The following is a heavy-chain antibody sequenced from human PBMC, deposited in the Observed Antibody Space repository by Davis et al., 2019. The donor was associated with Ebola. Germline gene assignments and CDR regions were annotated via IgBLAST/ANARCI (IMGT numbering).Heavy chain of an antibody. CDR2: MNPNSGNT. D-gene: IGHD3-10*01. CDR3: ARVPTMVRGADY. Sequence: AASVKVSCKASGYTFTSYDINWVRQATGQGLEWMGWMNPNSGNTGYAKKFQGSITMTRNTSISTAYMELSSLRSEDTAVYYCARVPTMVRGADYWGQGTLVTVSS. V-gene: IGHV1-8*01. J-gene: IGHJ4*02. CDR1: GYTFTSYD.